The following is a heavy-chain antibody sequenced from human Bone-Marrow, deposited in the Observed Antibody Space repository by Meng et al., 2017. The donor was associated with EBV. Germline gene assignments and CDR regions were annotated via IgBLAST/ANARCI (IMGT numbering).Heavy chain of an antibody. J-gene: IGHJ4*01. Sequence: QVPLQQWGAGLLKPSETLSLTCAVYGGSFSGSDWSWIRQPPGKGLEWIGEINLGGNTNYNPSLKSRVSISVDTSKNHFSLKVNSVTAADTAVYYCATWNNNGWYYGYWGQGTLVTVSS. D-gene: IGHD6-19*01. CDR2: INLGGNT. V-gene: IGHV4-34*01. CDR3: ATWNNNGWYYGY. CDR1: GGSFSGSD.